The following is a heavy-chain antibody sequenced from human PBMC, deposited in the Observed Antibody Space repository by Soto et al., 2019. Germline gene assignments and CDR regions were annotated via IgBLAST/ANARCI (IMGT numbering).Heavy chain of an antibody. V-gene: IGHV4-39*01. Sequence: PSETLSLTCSVSSGSISSNSYFWAWIRQPPGKGLEWIGAVFYSGDTYYSESLKSRVTMSVDTSKNTFSRKLNSVTAADTAVEYCARQGRNTKLVLLSHYATDFWGQGTAVTVSS. CDR3: ARQGRNTKLVLLSHYATDF. D-gene: IGHD6-13*01. CDR2: VFYSGDT. CDR1: SGSISSNSYF. J-gene: IGHJ6*02.